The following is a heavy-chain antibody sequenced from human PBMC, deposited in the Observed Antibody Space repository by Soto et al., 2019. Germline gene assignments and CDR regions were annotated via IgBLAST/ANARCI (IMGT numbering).Heavy chain of an antibody. J-gene: IGHJ5*02. D-gene: IGHD2-21*02. Sequence: SETLSLTCTVSGGSISNKRYYWGWIRQPPGQGLEWIGCIHYSGSTYDNPSLKSRVTISVDTSKNQLTLKLKSVTAADTAVYYGARNVVYCYCTPTGCDLFSWFDDWGQGTLVTVSS. CDR3: ARNVVYCYCTPTGCDLFSWFDD. V-gene: IGHV4-39*01. CDR1: GGSISNKRYY. CDR2: IHYSGST.